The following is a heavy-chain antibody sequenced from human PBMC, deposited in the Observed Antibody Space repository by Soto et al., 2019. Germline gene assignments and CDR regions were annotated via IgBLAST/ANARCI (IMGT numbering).Heavy chain of an antibody. Sequence: SVKVSCKASGGTFSSYAISWVRQAPGQGLEWMGGIIPIFGTANYAQKFQGRVTITADESTSTAYMELSSLRSEDTAVYYCARASPYDYGDSYGMDVWGQGTTVTVSS. CDR2: IIPIFGTA. CDR3: ARASPYDYGDSYGMDV. D-gene: IGHD4-17*01. J-gene: IGHJ6*02. V-gene: IGHV1-69*13. CDR1: GGTFSSYA.